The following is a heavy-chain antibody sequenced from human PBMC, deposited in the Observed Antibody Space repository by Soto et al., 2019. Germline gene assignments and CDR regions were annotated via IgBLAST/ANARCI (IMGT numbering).Heavy chain of an antibody. CDR2: FESGGSI. CDR3: ARAGVTPDFFDY. CDR1: GFSVRTNY. D-gene: IGHD2-21*02. J-gene: IGHJ4*02. V-gene: IGHV3-53*01. Sequence: GGSLRLSCAASGFSVRTNYMSWVRQAPGKGLEWVSVFESGGSIYYADSVKGRFIISRDYARNTVDLQLNSLRADDTAVYYCARAGVTPDFFDYWGQGTLVTVAS.